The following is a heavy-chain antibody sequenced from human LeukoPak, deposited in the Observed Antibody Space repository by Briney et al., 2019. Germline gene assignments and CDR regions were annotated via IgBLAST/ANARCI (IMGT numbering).Heavy chain of an antibody. CDR2: IWYDGSKK. J-gene: IGHJ4*02. D-gene: IGHD5-12*01. Sequence: GGSLRLSCAASGFIFSIYGMHWVRQAPGKWLEWVAVIWYDGSKKFYGDSVKGRFAISRDSPKNTLYLQMNSLSAEDTAVYYCARGANYFDYWGQGTLVTVSS. CDR3: ARGANYFDY. V-gene: IGHV3-33*01. CDR1: GFIFSIYG.